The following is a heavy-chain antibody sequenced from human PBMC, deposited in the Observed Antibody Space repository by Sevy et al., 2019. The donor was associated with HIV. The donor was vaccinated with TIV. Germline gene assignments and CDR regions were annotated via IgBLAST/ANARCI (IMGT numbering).Heavy chain of an antibody. Sequence: GGSLRLSCSTSRVSFTNPAMSWLRQAPGKGLEWVASISGSGGTKYYAGSVRGRFSISRDDSEDTVYLQMSSLRAEDTAVYYCAKNHYELVSYFEHWGQGTLVTFSS. V-gene: IGHV3-23*01. J-gene: IGHJ1*01. CDR3: AKNHYELVSYFEH. CDR1: RVSFTNPA. D-gene: IGHD3-22*01. CDR2: ISGSGGTK.